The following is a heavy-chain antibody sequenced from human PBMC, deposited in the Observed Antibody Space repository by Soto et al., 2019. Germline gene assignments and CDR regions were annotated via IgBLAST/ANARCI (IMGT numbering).Heavy chain of an antibody. J-gene: IGHJ4*02. V-gene: IGHV4-39*01. D-gene: IGHD3-22*01. CDR3: ARHLPYYYDSSGYSTFDY. CDR1: GGSISSTNYY. Sequence: SETLSLTCSVSGGSISSTNYYWAWIRQPPGKGLEWIGSIYYTGSINYNPSLQSRVTISLDTYKSQFSLQLRSVTAADTAIYYCARHLPYYYDSSGYSTFDYWGQGTLVTVSS. CDR2: IYYTGSI.